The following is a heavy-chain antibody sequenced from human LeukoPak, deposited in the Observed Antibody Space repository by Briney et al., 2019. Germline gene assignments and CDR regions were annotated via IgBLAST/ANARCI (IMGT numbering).Heavy chain of an antibody. CDR3: ARDSADTAMALYYYYMDV. V-gene: IGHV4-30-4*08. J-gene: IGHJ6*03. D-gene: IGHD5-18*01. CDR2: IYYSVST. Sequence: SQTLSLTCTVSGGSISSGDYYWSWIRQPQGKGLEWIGYIYYSVSTYYNPSLKSRVTISVDTSKNQFSLKLSSVTAADTAVYYCARDSADTAMALYYYYMDVWGKGTTVTVSS. CDR1: GGSISSGDYY.